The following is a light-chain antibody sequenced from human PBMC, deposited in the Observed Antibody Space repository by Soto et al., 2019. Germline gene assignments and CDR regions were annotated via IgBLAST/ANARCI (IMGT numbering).Light chain of an antibody. Sequence: EIVMTQSPATLSASPGDGVTLSCRASQTVRSNLAWYLQKPGQAPRLLIYAASTSATGVPARFSGSRSETKFSLTISSLQPEDFAVYYCQQYYDWPPLTFGGGTKVEIK. J-gene: IGKJ4*01. CDR1: QTVRSN. CDR3: QQYYDWPPLT. V-gene: IGKV3-15*01. CDR2: AAS.